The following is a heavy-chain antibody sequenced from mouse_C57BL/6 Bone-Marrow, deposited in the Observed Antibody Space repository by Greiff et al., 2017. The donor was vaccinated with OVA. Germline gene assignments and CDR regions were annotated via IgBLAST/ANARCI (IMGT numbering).Heavy chain of an antibody. CDR3: ARKRVYYDYDAGAMDY. J-gene: IGHJ4*01. Sequence: QVQLQQPGAELVMPGASVKLSCKASGYTFTSYWMHWVKQRPGHGLEWIGEIDPSDSYTNYNQKFKGKSTLTVDKSSSTAYMQLSSLTSEDSAVYYCARKRVYYDYDAGAMDYWGQGTSVTVSS. V-gene: IGHV1-69*01. CDR2: IDPSDSYT. CDR1: GYTFTSYW. D-gene: IGHD2-4*01.